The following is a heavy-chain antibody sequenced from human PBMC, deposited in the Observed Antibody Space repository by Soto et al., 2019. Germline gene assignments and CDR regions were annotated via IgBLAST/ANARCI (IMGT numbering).Heavy chain of an antibody. V-gene: IGHV1-3*01. CDR1: GYTFTSYA. D-gene: IGHD3-16*01. CDR3: ARAVGGPTSNLDY. Sequence: ASVKVSCKASGYTFTSYAMHWVRQAPGQRLEWMRWINAGNGNTKYSQKFQGRVTITRDTSASTAYMELSSLRSEDTAVYYCARAVGGPTSNLDYWGQGTLVTVSS. J-gene: IGHJ4*02. CDR2: INAGNGNT.